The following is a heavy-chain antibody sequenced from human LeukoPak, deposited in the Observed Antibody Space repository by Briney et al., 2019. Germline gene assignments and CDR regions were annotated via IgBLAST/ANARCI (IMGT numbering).Heavy chain of an antibody. V-gene: IGHV3-23*01. CDR2: ISGSGGST. D-gene: IGHD4-17*01. J-gene: IGHJ4*02. CDR3: ASMTTVHY. CDR1: GFTFSSYA. Sequence: PRGSLRLSCAASGFTFSSYAMSWVRQAPGKGLEWVSAISGSGGSTYYADSVKGRFTISRDNAKNSLYLQMNSLRAEDTAVYYCASMTTVHYWGQGTLVTVSS.